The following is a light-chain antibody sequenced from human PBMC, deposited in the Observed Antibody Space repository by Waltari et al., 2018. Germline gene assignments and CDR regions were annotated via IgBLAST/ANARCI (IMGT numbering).Light chain of an antibody. CDR1: QSLLYSNGYNY. J-gene: IGKJ4*02. CDR2: VGS. CDR3: MKDVHTPVT. V-gene: IGKV2-28*01. Sequence: DIVMTQSPLSLPVTPGEPASISCRSSQSLLYSNGYNYLDWYLQKPGQSPQLLLYVGSNRATGIPDRFSGSGSGTDFTLKISRVEAEDVGVYYCMKDVHTPVTFGGGTKVEIK.